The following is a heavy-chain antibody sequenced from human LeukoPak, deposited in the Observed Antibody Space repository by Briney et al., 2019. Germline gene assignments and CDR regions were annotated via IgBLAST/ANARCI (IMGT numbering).Heavy chain of an antibody. D-gene: IGHD2-8*01. CDR3: AKQSYARSLGE. Sequence: GGSLRLSCATSGFPFSDFSMSWVRQAPGKGLEWISTTNSGDTSTYYAESVKARFTSSRDNSKNTLYRQMSSLRVEDTAVNYCAKQSYARSLGEGGPGTLVSVSS. CDR1: GFPFSDFS. V-gene: IGHV3-23*01. J-gene: IGHJ4*02. CDR2: TNSGDTST.